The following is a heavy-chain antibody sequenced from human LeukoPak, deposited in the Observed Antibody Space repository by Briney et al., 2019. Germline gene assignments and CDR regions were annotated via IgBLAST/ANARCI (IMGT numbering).Heavy chain of an antibody. V-gene: IGHV4-59*01. CDR3: ARAVDYYDSSGSFNWFDP. Sequence: SETLSLTCTVSGGSISSYYWSWIRQPPGKGLEWIGYIYYSGSTNYNPSLKSRVTISVDTSKNQFSLKLSSVTAADTAVYYCARAVDYYDSSGSFNWFDPWGQGTLVTVSS. CDR1: GGSISSYY. D-gene: IGHD3-22*01. J-gene: IGHJ5*02. CDR2: IYYSGST.